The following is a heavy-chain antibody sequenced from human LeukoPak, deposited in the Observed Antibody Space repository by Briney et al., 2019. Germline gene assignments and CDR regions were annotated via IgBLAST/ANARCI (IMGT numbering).Heavy chain of an antibody. J-gene: IGHJ4*02. D-gene: IGHD2-2*02. CDR3: AAEYQLLYTFDY. V-gene: IGHV3-23*01. CDR2: ISGSGGST. CDR1: GFTFSSYA. Sequence: PGGSLRLSCAASGFTFSSYALSWVRQAPGKGLEWVSAISGSGGSTYYEDSVKGRFTISRDNSKNTLYLQMNSLRAEDTAVYYCAAEYQLLYTFDYWGQGTLVTVSS.